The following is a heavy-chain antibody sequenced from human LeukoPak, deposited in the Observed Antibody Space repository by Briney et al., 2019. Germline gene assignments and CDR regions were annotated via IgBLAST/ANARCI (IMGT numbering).Heavy chain of an antibody. V-gene: IGHV4-34*01. CDR1: GGSFSGYY. CDR3: ARKAVYYGSGSSGFDY. Sequence: SETLSLACAVYGGSFSGYYWSWIRQPPGKGPEWIGEINHSGSTNYNPSLKSRVTISVDTSKNQFSLKLSSVTAADTAVYYCARKAVYYGSGSSGFDYWGQGTLVTVSS. CDR2: INHSGST. D-gene: IGHD3-10*01. J-gene: IGHJ4*02.